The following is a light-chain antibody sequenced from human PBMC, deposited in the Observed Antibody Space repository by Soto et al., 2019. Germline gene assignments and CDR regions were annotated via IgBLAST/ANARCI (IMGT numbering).Light chain of an antibody. CDR2: EVS. V-gene: IGKV2D-29*01. Sequence: IVMTQAPLSLSVSPGQPAPISCKSTQSLLHGAGKTYWYWYLQKPGQPPQLLIYEVSNRFSGGPDRCSGSGSGTDFTLKISRVEAEDVGVYYCMQTMQLPLFTFGPGTKVEIK. J-gene: IGKJ3*01. CDR3: MQTMQLPLFT. CDR1: QSLLHGAGKTY.